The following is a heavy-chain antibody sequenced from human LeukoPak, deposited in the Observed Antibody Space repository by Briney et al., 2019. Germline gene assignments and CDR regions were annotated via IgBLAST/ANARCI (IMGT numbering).Heavy chain of an antibody. D-gene: IGHD3-22*01. CDR2: IYSGGST. J-gene: IGHJ6*02. CDR1: GFTVSSNY. CDR3: ARYSSSYAMDV. Sequence: GGSLRLSCAASGFTVSSNYMGWVRQAPGKGLEWVSVIYSGGSTYYADPVKGRFTISRHNSNNTLYLQMNSLRADDTAVYYCARYSSSYAMDVWGQGTTVTVSS. V-gene: IGHV3-53*04.